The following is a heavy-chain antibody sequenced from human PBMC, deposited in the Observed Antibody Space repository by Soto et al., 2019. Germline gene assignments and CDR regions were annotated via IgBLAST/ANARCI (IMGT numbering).Heavy chain of an antibody. CDR3: ARDGTDGYKLVI. Sequence: QGQLQESGPGLVQPSGTLALTCAVSGASISAHNWWSWVRQPPGKGLEWIAEINHAGRTNYKASLKSRLTLSIYKAQTHFSRRPSSVTAADTAVYFCARDGTDGYKLVIGGQGTLVTVSS. CDR1: GASISAHNW. J-gene: IGHJ4*02. V-gene: IGHV4-4*02. CDR2: INHAGRT. D-gene: IGHD5-12*01.